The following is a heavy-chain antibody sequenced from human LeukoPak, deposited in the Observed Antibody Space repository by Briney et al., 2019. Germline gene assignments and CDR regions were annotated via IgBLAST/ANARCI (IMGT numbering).Heavy chain of an antibody. Sequence: PSETLSLTSTVSGGSISTYYWSCIRQPPGKGLEWIGYIYYSGSTNYNPSLKSRVTISVDTSKNQFSLKLSSVTAADTAVYYCARGLRGGEYFDYWGQGTLVTVSS. D-gene: IGHD2-21*01. J-gene: IGHJ4*02. CDR2: IYYSGST. V-gene: IGHV4-59*01. CDR3: ARGLRGGEYFDY. CDR1: GGSISTYY.